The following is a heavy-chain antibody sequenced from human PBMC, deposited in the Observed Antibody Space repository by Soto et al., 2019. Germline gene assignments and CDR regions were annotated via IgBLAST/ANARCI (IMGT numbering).Heavy chain of an antibody. CDR2: IYYSGST. J-gene: IGHJ5*02. CDR3: ARSSEKVRCINWFDA. Sequence: SETLSLTCTVSGETVSSSSYYWGWIRQPPGKGLEWIGSIYYSGSTYYNPSLKSRVTISVDTSKNQFSLKLSAVTAADTAVYYCARSSEKVRCINWFDAWGQGTLVTVSS. D-gene: IGHD3-10*01. CDR1: GETVSSSSYY. V-gene: IGHV4-39*01.